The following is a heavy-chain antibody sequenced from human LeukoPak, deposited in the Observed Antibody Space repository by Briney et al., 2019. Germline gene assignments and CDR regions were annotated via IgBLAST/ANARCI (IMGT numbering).Heavy chain of an antibody. Sequence: GGSLRLSCAASGFTFSNYAMHWVRQAPGKGLEWVAVISYGGSNKYYADSVKGRFTISRDNAKNSLSLQMNSLRADDAAVYYCARASSKQLAGYLPDGFDIWGQGTMVTVSS. CDR2: ISYGGSNK. CDR3: ARASSKQLAGYLPDGFDI. J-gene: IGHJ3*02. D-gene: IGHD3-9*01. V-gene: IGHV3-30-3*01. CDR1: GFTFSNYA.